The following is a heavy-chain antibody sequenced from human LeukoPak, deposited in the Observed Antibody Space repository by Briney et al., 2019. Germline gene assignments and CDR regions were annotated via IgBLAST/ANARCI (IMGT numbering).Heavy chain of an antibody. D-gene: IGHD3-10*01. CDR2: ISSSSYI. Sequence: PGGSLRLSCAASGFTFSSYSMNWVRQAPGKGLEWVSSISSSSYIYYADSVKGRFTISRDNAKNSLYLQMNSLRAEDTAVYYCARDRYYGSGSYMPWGQGTLVTVSS. V-gene: IGHV3-21*01. CDR1: GFTFSSYS. CDR3: ARDRYYGSGSYMP. J-gene: IGHJ5*02.